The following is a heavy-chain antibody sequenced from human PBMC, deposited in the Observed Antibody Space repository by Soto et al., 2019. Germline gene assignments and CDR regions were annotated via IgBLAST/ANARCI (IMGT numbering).Heavy chain of an antibody. CDR2: ISAYNGNT. J-gene: IGHJ6*02. CDR1: GYSFTSYG. D-gene: IGHD3-10*01. Sequence: QVQLVQSGAEVKKPGASVKVSCKASGYSFTSYGISWVRQAPGQGLEWMGWISAYNGNTNYAQKPQGRRTMTTETSTSTGYMELRSLRSDDTAVYYCARDNGFGESDVWGQGTTVTVSS. CDR3: ARDNGFGESDV. V-gene: IGHV1-18*01.